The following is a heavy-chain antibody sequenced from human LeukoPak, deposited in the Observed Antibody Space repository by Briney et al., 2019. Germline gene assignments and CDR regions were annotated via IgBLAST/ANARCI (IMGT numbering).Heavy chain of an antibody. Sequence: ASVQVSCKVSGYSLTELSMHWVRQAPGKGLEWMGGFDPEDGKTIYAQKFQGRVTITADESTSTAYMELSSLRSEDTAVYYCASPGAPCGGDCYSGLDYWGQGTLVTVSS. CDR2: FDPEDGKT. CDR3: ASPGAPCGGDCYSGLDY. CDR1: GYSLTELS. J-gene: IGHJ4*02. D-gene: IGHD2-21*02. V-gene: IGHV1-24*01.